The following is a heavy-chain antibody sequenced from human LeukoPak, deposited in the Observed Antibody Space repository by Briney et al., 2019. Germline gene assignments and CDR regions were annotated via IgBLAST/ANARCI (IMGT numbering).Heavy chain of an antibody. D-gene: IGHD5-24*01. Sequence: SETLSLTCTVSGDSISSSSYYWAWIRQPPGKGLEWIGNIYYTSSTYYNSSLKSRVTISVDTSKNQFSLKLSSVTAADTAVYYCARDNSVRDEAWWFNPWGQGTLVTVSS. J-gene: IGHJ5*02. V-gene: IGHV4-39*07. CDR1: GDSISSSSYY. CDR3: ARDNSVRDEAWWFNP. CDR2: IYYTSST.